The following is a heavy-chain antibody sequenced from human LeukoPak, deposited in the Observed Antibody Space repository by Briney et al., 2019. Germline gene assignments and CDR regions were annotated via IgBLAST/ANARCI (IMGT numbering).Heavy chain of an antibody. CDR1: GYSFVSYW. Sequence: GESLKISCQGSGYSFVSYWIVWVRQMPGMGLEWMGTIYPSDSNARYSPSFQGQVTISAYRSISTAYLQWSSLKASDTAIYYCARFVDYSSSVDYWGQGTLVTVST. J-gene: IGHJ4*02. CDR2: IYPSDSNA. V-gene: IGHV5-51*01. CDR3: ARFVDYSSSVDY. D-gene: IGHD6-6*01.